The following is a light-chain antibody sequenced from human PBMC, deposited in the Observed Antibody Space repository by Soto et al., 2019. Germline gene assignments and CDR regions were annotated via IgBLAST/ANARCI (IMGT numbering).Light chain of an antibody. V-gene: IGKV3-20*01. Sequence: EIVLTQSPGTLSLSPGERATLSCRASQSLSTNSLAWYQQKPGQTPRLLIYAASTRDTDIPDRFNGSGSGTDFALTISRLEPEDFALYYCQQYGYTPRTFGQGTKVDIK. J-gene: IGKJ1*01. CDR2: AAS. CDR1: QSLSTNS. CDR3: QQYGYTPRT.